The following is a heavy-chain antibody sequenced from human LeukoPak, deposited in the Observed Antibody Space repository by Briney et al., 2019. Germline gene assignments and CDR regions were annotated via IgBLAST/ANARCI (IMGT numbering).Heavy chain of an antibody. V-gene: IGHV3-30*01. D-gene: IGHD3-10*01. J-gene: IGHJ4*02. Sequence: GRSLRLSCAASGFTFSSYVMHWVRQAPGKGIEWVAVISYDGSNKYYADSVKGRFTISRDNSKNTLYLQMNSLRAEDTAVYYCARDGKRVGVLWFGESAYWGQGTLVTVSS. CDR2: ISYDGSNK. CDR3: ARDGKRVGVLWFGESAY. CDR1: GFTFSSYV.